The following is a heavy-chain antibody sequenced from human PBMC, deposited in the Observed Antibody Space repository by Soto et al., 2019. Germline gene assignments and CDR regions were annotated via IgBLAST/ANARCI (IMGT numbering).Heavy chain of an antibody. V-gene: IGHV3-11*01. Sequence: AGGSLRLSCAASGFIFRDWFMSWIRQAPGKGLEWISYISKDSGRATRYAASVKGRFTISRDDSKNSLYLQMNSLKTEDTAVYDCARVRGESYFAYWGQGTLVTVSS. D-gene: IGHD2-21*01. J-gene: IGHJ4*02. CDR3: ARVRGESYFAY. CDR1: GFIFRDWF. CDR2: ISKDSGRAT.